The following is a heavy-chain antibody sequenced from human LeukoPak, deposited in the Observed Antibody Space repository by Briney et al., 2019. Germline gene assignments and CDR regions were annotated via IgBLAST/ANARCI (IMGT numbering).Heavy chain of an antibody. D-gene: IGHD5-18*01. Sequence: GGPLRLSCAASGFTFSSFAMSWVRQAPGKGLEDVSAISSNGGGTYYANSVKGRFTISRDNSKNTLYLQVGSLRVEDMGVYYCARITEGYSYGGYFDYWGQGTLVTVSS. CDR1: GFTFSSFA. CDR2: ISSNGGGT. V-gene: IGHV3-64*01. CDR3: ARITEGYSYGGYFDY. J-gene: IGHJ4*02.